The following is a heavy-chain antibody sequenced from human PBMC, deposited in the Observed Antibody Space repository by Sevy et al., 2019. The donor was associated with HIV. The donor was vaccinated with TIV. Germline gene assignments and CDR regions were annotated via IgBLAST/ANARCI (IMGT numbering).Heavy chain of an antibody. J-gene: IGHJ4*02. CDR1: GFTFSSHS. V-gene: IGHV3-21*01. Sequence: GGSLRLSCAASGFTFSSHSMNWVRQAPGKGLEWVSSITSSSYYIYYADSVKGRFTIPRDNAKNSLYLQMNSLRAEDTAVYYCARAVYSSGLTPCDYWGQGTLVTVSS. D-gene: IGHD6-19*01. CDR2: ITSSSYYI. CDR3: ARAVYSSGLTPCDY.